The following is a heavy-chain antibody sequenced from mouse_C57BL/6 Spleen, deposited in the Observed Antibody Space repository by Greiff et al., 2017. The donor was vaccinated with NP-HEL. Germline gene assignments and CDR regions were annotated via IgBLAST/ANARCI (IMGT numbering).Heavy chain of an antibody. D-gene: IGHD1-1*01. J-gene: IGHJ1*03. V-gene: IGHV1-15*01. CDR3: TRWGVVDWYFDV. CDR1: GYTFTDYE. Sequence: VQLQQSGAELVRPGASVTLSCKASGYTFTDYEMHWVKQTPVHGLEWIGAIDPETGGTAYNQKFKGKAILTADKSSSTAYMELRSLTSEDSAVYYCTRWGVVDWYFDVWGTGTTVTVSS. CDR2: IDPETGGT.